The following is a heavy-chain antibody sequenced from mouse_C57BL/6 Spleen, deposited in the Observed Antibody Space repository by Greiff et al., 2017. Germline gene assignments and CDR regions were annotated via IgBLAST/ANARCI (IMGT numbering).Heavy chain of an antibody. V-gene: IGHV1-15*01. CDR3: TREHYGSSYYFDD. Sequence: VQLQESGAELVRPGASVTLSCKASGYTFTDYEMHWVKQTPVHGLEWIGAIDPETGGTAYNQKFKGKAILTADKSSSTAYMELRSLTSEDSAVYYCTREHYGSSYYFDDWGQGTTLTVSS. CDR2: IDPETGGT. J-gene: IGHJ2*01. D-gene: IGHD1-1*01. CDR1: GYTFTDYE.